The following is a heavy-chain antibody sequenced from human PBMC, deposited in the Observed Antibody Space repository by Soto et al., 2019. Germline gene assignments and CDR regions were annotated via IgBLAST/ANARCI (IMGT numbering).Heavy chain of an antibody. V-gene: IGHV4-34*01. CDR1: GGFVSSGSYY. CDR2: MSHSGGT. J-gene: IGHJ3*02. Sequence: QVQLQQWGAGLLKPSETLSLTCAVYGGFVSSGSYYWSWIRQPPGKGLEWIGEMSHSGGTHFNPSLKHRVTISVDTSKNQFSLKMSSVTSADTALYYCAREERGTATTVVDAFDIWGPGTMVTVSS. D-gene: IGHD1-1*01. CDR3: AREERGTATTVVDAFDI.